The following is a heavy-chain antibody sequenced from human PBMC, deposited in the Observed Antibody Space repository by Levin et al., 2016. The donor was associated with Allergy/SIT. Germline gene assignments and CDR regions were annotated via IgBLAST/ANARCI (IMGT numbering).Heavy chain of an antibody. CDR1: GYSFTTYW. V-gene: IGHV5-51*01. Sequence: KVSCKASGYSFTTYWIAWVRQMPGKGLEWMGIIYPGDSDTRYSPSFQGQFTISADKSIRTAYLQWSSLKASDTAIYYCARSLMLRGNVYYFDYWGPGTLVTVSS. D-gene: IGHD3-10*01. CDR3: ARSLMLRGNVYYFDY. CDR2: IYPGDSDT. J-gene: IGHJ4*02.